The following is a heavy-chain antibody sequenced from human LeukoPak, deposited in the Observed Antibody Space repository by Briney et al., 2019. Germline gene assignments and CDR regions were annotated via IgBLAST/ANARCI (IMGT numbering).Heavy chain of an antibody. CDR1: GYTLTRYY. D-gene: IGHD3-22*01. Sequence: ASVKVSCKASGYTLTRYYVHWVRQAPGQGLEWMGIIDPSGGGTTYAQKFQGRVSMTRDTSTNTVYMELSSLRSDDTALYYCASFTTMIPGDYWGQGILVTVSS. CDR2: IDPSGGGT. CDR3: ASFTTMIPGDY. J-gene: IGHJ4*02. V-gene: IGHV1-46*01.